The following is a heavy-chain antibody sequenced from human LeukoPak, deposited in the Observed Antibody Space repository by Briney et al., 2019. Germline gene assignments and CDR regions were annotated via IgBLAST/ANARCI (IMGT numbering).Heavy chain of an antibody. V-gene: IGHV3-23*01. CDR2: TSSSDPGT. CDR1: GFPLSSYA. D-gene: IGHD2-15*01. CDR3: ARAPVTSCRGAFCYPFDY. J-gene: IGHJ4*02. Sequence: PGGSLRLSCAASGFPLSSYAMSWVRQGPGKGVEWVAATSSSDPGTYHADSVRGRFTISRDNSKNTVYLQMNRLRVEDAAVHYCARAPVTSCRGAFCYPFDYWGQGTLVTVSS.